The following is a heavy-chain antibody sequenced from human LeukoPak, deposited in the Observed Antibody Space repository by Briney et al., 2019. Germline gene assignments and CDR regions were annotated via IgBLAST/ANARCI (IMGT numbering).Heavy chain of an antibody. D-gene: IGHD2-15*01. Sequence: SGGSLRLSCAASGFTFSTFGMHWVRQAPGKGLEWLGIIWNDGSNKYSSGSVKGQFTISRDYSQNTVYLQINSLRAEDTAVYYCARDVWYCSGGSCGGFDIWGQGTMVIVSS. CDR2: IWNDGSNK. J-gene: IGHJ3*02. CDR3: ARDVWYCSGGSCGGFDI. V-gene: IGHV3-33*01. CDR1: GFTFSTFG.